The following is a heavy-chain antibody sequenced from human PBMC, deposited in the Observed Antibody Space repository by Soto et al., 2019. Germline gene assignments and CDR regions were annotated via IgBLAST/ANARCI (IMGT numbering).Heavy chain of an antibody. J-gene: IGHJ4*02. D-gene: IGHD2-2*01. Sequence: SETLSVTCAVYGGSFSGYYWSWIRQPPGKGLEWIGEINHSGSTNYNPSLKSRVTISVDTSKNQFSLKLSSVTAADTAVYYCARAVRVVPAATYYFDYWGQGTLVTVSS. CDR1: GGSFSGYY. V-gene: IGHV4-34*01. CDR2: INHSGST. CDR3: ARAVRVVPAATYYFDY.